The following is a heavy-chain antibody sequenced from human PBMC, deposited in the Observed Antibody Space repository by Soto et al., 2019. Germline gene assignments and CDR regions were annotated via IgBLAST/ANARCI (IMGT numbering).Heavy chain of an antibody. J-gene: IGHJ3*02. CDR1: GYTFTSYA. V-gene: IGHV1-3*01. Sequence: ASVKVSCKASGYTFTSYAMHWVRQAPGQRLEWMGWINAGNGNTKYSQKFQGRVTITRDTSASTAYMELSSLRSEDTAVYYCARGADSSGYYLDAFDIWGQGTMVTVSS. D-gene: IGHD3-22*01. CDR2: INAGNGNT. CDR3: ARGADSSGYYLDAFDI.